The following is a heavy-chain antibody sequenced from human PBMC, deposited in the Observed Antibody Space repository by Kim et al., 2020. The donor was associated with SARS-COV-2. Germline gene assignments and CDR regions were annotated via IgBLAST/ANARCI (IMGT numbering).Heavy chain of an antibody. J-gene: IGHJ4*02. V-gene: IGHV1-8*01. Sequence: ASVKVSCKASGYTFTSYDINWVRQATGQGLEWMGWMNPNSGNTGYAQKFQGRVTMTRNTSISTAYMELSSLRSEDTAVYYCARGGWSTAPTDYWGQGTLVTVSS. CDR2: MNPNSGNT. CDR3: ARGGWSTAPTDY. D-gene: IGHD1-26*01. CDR1: GYTFTSYD.